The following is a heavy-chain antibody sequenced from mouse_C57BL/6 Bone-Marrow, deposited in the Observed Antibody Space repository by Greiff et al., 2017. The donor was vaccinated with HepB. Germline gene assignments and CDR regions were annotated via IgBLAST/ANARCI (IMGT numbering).Heavy chain of an antibody. CDR1: GYSITSGYY. V-gene: IGHV3-6*01. CDR2: ISYDGSN. D-gene: IGHD2-4*01. Sequence: ESGPGLVKPSQSLSLTCSVTGYSITSGYYWNWIRQFPGNKLEWMCYISYDGSNNYNPSLKNRISITRDTSKNQFFLKLNSVTTEDTATYYCARDDPYDYDFFAYWGQGTLVTVSA. J-gene: IGHJ3*01. CDR3: ARDDPYDYDFFAY.